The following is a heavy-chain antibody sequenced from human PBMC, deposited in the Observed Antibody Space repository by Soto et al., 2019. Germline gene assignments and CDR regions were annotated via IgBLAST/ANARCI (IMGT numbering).Heavy chain of an antibody. J-gene: IGHJ1*01. D-gene: IGHD2-8*01. Sequence: GGSLRLSCAASGFTFSSYAMSWVRQAPGKGLEWVSAISGSGCSTYYADSVKGRFTISRDNSKNTLYLQMNSLRAEDTSVYDCAKGINVAKDVHHWGQGTLVTVSS. CDR3: AKGINVAKDVHH. V-gene: IGHV3-23*01. CDR2: ISGSGCST. CDR1: GFTFSSYA.